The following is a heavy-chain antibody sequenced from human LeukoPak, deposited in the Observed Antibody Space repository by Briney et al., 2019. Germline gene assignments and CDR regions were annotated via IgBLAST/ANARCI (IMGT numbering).Heavy chain of an antibody. J-gene: IGHJ5*02. Sequence: GGSLRLSCAASGFTVRNNHMSWVRQAPGKGLEWVSVIDSRDNTYHADSVKGRFTISRHTSKNTLYLQMNSLRAEDTAVYYCARESTPLRGAFDPWGPGTLVTVSS. V-gene: IGHV3-53*04. CDR1: GFTVRNNH. CDR2: IDSRDNT. CDR3: ARESTPLRGAFDP. D-gene: IGHD5-24*01.